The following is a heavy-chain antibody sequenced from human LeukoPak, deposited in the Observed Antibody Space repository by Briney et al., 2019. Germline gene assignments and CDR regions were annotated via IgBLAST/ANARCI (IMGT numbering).Heavy chain of an antibody. CDR1: GGSINSNY. CDR2: IYASGST. CDR3: AREVSGSDYYRAYDY. V-gene: IGHV4-4*07. J-gene: IGHJ4*02. Sequence: SETLSPTCTVSGGSINSNYWSWIRQPAGKGPEWIGRIYASGSTNYNPSLASRVIMSVDTSKNQFSLNLISVTAADTAVYYCAREVSGSDYYRAYDYWGQGTLVTVSS. D-gene: IGHD3-3*01.